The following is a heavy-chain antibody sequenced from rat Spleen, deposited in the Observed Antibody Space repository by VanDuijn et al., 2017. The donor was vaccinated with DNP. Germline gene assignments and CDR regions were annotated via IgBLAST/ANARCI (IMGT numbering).Heavy chain of an antibody. D-gene: IGHD4-3*01. J-gene: IGHJ2*01. V-gene: IGHV5-20*01. CDR3: TTHNSGYSFDY. Sequence: EVQLVESGGGLVQPGRSLKLSCAASGFTFSDYYMAWVRQAPTEGLECVAYISYDGGSAYYRDSVKGRFTISRDNAKNTQYLQMDSLRSDDAATYYCTTHNSGYSFDYWGQGVMVTVSS. CDR2: ISYDGGSA. CDR1: GFTFSDYY.